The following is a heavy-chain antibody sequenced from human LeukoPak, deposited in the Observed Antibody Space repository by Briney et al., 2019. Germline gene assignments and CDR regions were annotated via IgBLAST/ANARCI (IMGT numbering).Heavy chain of an antibody. J-gene: IGHJ6*03. CDR1: DDSIISSRNY. D-gene: IGHD2-15*01. V-gene: IGHV4-39*07. Sequence: RSSETLSLTCSVSDDSIISSRNYWGWIRQPPGKGLEWIGEINHSGSTNYNPSLKSRVTISVDTSKNQFSLKLSSVTAADTAVYYCARLLGRHRRSYYMDVWGKGTTVTISS. CDR3: ARLLGRHRRSYYMDV. CDR2: INHSGST.